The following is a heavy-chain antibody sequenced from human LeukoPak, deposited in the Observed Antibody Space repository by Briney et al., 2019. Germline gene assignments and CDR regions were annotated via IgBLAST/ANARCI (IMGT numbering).Heavy chain of an antibody. CDR2: IKGTGRKT. V-gene: IGHV3-23*01. D-gene: IGHD1-7*01. CDR3: AKDATPGNSMWDYFDY. J-gene: IGHJ4*02. CDR1: GFNLSSYV. Sequence: GGSLRLSCAASGFNLSSYVMTWVRQAPGKGLEWVSTIKGTGRKTFYADSVKGRFTVSRDNSKNTLFLQMNSLRAEDTAVYYCAKDATPGNSMWDYFDYWGQGTLVTVSS.